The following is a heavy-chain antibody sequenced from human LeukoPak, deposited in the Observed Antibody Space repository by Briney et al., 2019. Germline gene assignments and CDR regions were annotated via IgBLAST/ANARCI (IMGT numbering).Heavy chain of an antibody. V-gene: IGHV4-38-2*01. J-gene: IGHJ4*02. CDR1: GFPFSYYY. D-gene: IGHD3-10*01. Sequence: PGGSLRLSCAASGFPFSYYYMSWIRQAPGKGLEWIGSIYYSRNTYYNRPLKSRVTISLDTSKNQFSLKLRSVTAADTAVYYCARSMVDGSDYWGQGTLVTVSS. CDR2: IYYSRNT. CDR3: ARSMVDGSDY.